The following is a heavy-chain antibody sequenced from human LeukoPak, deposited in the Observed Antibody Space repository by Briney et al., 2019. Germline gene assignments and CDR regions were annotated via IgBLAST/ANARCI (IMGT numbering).Heavy chain of an antibody. Sequence: SETLSLTCTVSGGSISSYYWSWIRQPPGKGLEWIGYIYYSGSTNYNPSLKSRVTISVDTSKNQFSLKLSSVTAADTAVYYCASFLLAYCSGGSCHVDYWGQGTLVTVSS. J-gene: IGHJ4*02. CDR2: IYYSGST. CDR3: ASFLLAYCSGGSCHVDY. CDR1: GGSISSYY. V-gene: IGHV4-59*12. D-gene: IGHD2-15*01.